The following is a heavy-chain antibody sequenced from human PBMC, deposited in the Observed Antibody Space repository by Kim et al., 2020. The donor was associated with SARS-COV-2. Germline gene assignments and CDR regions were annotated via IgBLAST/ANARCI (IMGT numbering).Heavy chain of an antibody. CDR3: ARLALGYSFGYYYFDY. J-gene: IGHJ4*02. CDR1: GGFISSTSYY. Sequence: SETLSLTCTVSGGFISSTSYYWGWVRQPPGKGLEWIGTVYYSGNTYYNPSLKSRVTISVDKPKNQFSLKLRSVTAADTAVYYCARLALGYSFGYYYFDYWGQGILVTVSS. CDR2: VYYSGNT. D-gene: IGHD5-18*01. V-gene: IGHV4-39*01.